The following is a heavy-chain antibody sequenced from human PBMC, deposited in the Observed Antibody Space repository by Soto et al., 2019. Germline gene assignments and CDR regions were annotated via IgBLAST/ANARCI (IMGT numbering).Heavy chain of an antibody. CDR3: ARGPAYSNDGVQVYYYYMDV. CDR1: GYTFTSYD. CDR2: MNPNSGNT. Sequence: QVQLVQSGAEVKKPGASVKVSCKASGYTFTSYDINWVRQATGQGLEWMGWMNPNSGNTGYAQKFQGRVTMTRNTSISTAYMELSSLRSEDTAVYYYARGPAYSNDGVQVYYYYMDVWGKGTTVTVSS. V-gene: IGHV1-8*01. D-gene: IGHD4-4*01. J-gene: IGHJ6*03.